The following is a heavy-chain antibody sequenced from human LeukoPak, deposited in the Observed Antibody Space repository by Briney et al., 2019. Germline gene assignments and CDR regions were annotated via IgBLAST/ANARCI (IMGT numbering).Heavy chain of an antibody. Sequence: QPGGSLRLSCAASGFTVSSNYKSWVRQAPGKGLEWVSVIYRGGDTYYADSVKGLFTISGDNSKNTIYPQMNSLRAQDTAVYYSARVTVAAGTDYFDSWGQGTLVTVSS. J-gene: IGHJ4*02. CDR3: ARVTVAAGTDYFDS. V-gene: IGHV3-53*01. CDR2: IYRGGDT. CDR1: GFTVSSNY. D-gene: IGHD6-13*01.